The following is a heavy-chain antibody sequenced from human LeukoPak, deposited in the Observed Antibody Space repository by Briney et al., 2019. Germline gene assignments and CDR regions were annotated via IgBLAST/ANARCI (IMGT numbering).Heavy chain of an antibody. CDR2: IKQDGSEK. D-gene: IGHD6-13*01. CDR3: ARAVYGSSWYPDAFDI. CDR1: GFTFSSYW. Sequence: GGSLRLSCAASGFTFSSYWMSWVRQAPGKGLEWVANIKQDGSEKYYVDSVKGRFTISRDNAKNSLYLQMNSLRAEDTAVYYCARAVYGSSWYPDAFDIWGQGTMVTVSS. V-gene: IGHV3-7*01. J-gene: IGHJ3*02.